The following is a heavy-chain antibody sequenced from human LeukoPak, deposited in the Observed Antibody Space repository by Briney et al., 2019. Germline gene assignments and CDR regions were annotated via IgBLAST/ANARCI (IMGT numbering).Heavy chain of an antibody. Sequence: TGGSLRLSCAASGFTFSNYAMNWVRQAPGKGLEWVSTIGSSGGSTYYADSVKGRSTVSRDNSKNTLYLQMNSLRAEDTAVYYCAKVFRDGYNYPFDYWGQGTLVTVSS. CDR1: GFTFSNYA. CDR2: IGSSGGST. V-gene: IGHV3-23*01. J-gene: IGHJ4*02. CDR3: AKVFRDGYNYPFDY. D-gene: IGHD5-24*01.